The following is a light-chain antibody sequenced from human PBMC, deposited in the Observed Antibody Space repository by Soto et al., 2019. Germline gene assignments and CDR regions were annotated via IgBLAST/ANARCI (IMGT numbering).Light chain of an antibody. V-gene: IGLV2-14*01. Sequence: QSALTQPASVSGSPGQSITISCTGTSSDVGNYNYVSWYQQHPGKAPKLMIYEVSNRPSGVSHRFSGSKSGNTASLTISGLQAEDEADYYCSSYTSSSTYVFGIGTKVTVL. CDR2: EVS. CDR3: SSYTSSSTYV. J-gene: IGLJ1*01. CDR1: SSDVGNYNY.